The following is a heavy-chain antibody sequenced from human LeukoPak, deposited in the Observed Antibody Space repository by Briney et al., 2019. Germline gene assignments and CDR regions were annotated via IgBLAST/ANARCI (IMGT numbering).Heavy chain of an antibody. J-gene: IGHJ6*02. V-gene: IGHV3-30-3*01. CDR2: ISYDGSNK. D-gene: IGHD3-22*01. CDR3: ARDLWDYYDSSGYYYYYGMDV. Sequence: PGRSLRLSCAASGFTFGNYAMHWVRQAPGKGLEWVAVISYDGSNKYYADSVKGRFTISGDNSKNTLYLQMNSLRAEDTAGYYCARDLWDYYDSSGYYYYYGMDVWGQGTTVTVSS. CDR1: GFTFGNYA.